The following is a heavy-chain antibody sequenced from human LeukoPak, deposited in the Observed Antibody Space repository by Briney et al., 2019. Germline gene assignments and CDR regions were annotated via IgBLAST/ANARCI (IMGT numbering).Heavy chain of an antibody. V-gene: IGHV4-59*12. J-gene: IGHJ6*02. CDR1: GGSISSYY. D-gene: IGHD6-19*01. CDR2: IYYSGST. CDR3: AREGIAVAGTTYYYYGMDV. Sequence: SETLSLTCTVSGGSISSYYWSWIRQPPGKGLEWIGYIYYSGSTYYNPSLKSRVTISVDTSKNQFSLKLSSVTAADTAVYYCAREGIAVAGTTYYYYGMDVWGQGTTVTVSS.